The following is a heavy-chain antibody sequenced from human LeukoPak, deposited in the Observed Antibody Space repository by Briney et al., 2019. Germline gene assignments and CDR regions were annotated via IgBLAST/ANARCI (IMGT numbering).Heavy chain of an antibody. CDR3: ARVVGGWLGRVNWFDP. CDR2: INHSGST. CDR1: GGSFSGYY. D-gene: IGHD6-19*01. J-gene: IGHJ5*02. V-gene: IGHV4-34*01. Sequence: TSETLSLTCAVYGGSFSGYYWSWIRQPPGKGLEWIGEINHSGSTNYNPSLKSRVTISVDTSKNQFSLKLSSVTAADTAVYYCARVVGGWLGRVNWFDPWGQGTLVTVSS.